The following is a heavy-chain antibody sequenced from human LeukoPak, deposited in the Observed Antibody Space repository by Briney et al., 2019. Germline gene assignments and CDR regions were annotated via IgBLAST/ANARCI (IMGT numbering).Heavy chain of an antibody. CDR1: GGSISSYY. Sequence: PSETLSLTCTVSGGSISSYYWSWIRQPPGKGLEWIGYIYYSGSTNYNPSLKSRVTISVDTSKNQFSLKLSSVTAADTAVYYCARGRRHSTLGYWGQGTLVTVSS. D-gene: IGHD5-18*01. CDR2: IYYSGST. J-gene: IGHJ4*02. V-gene: IGHV4-59*12. CDR3: ARGRRHSTLGY.